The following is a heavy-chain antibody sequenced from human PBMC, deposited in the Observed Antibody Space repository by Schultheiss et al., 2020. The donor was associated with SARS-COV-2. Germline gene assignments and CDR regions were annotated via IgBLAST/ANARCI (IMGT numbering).Heavy chain of an antibody. Sequence: GGSLRLSCAASGFTFSNSAMHWVRQAPGKGLEWVAVISYDGSNKYYADSVKGRFTISRDNSKNTLYLQMNSLRAEDTAVYYCARDLMSSSWYETYYGMDVWGQGTTVTVSS. V-gene: IGHV3-30*01. CDR1: GFTFSNSA. J-gene: IGHJ6*02. CDR2: ISYDGSNK. CDR3: ARDLMSSSWYETYYGMDV. D-gene: IGHD6-13*01.